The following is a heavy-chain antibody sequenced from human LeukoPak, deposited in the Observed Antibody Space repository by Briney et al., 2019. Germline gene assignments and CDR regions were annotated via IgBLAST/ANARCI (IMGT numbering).Heavy chain of an antibody. CDR3: VKEPHYYDRSGYF. J-gene: IGHJ4*02. CDR2: IGGDGGST. D-gene: IGHD3-22*01. Sequence: GGSLRLSCAASGFTFDDYAMHWIRQAPGKGLEWVSLIGGDGGSTYYADSVKGRFTISRDNSKNSLFLQMKSLRTDDTALYYCVKEPHYYDRSGYFWGQGTLVTVSS. CDR1: GFTFDDYA. V-gene: IGHV3-43*02.